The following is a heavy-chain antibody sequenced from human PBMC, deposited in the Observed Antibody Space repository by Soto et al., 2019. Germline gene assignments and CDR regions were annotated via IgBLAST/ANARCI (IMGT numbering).Heavy chain of an antibody. CDR3: ARVTTVTTSWFDP. D-gene: IGHD4-4*01. V-gene: IGHV1-69*13. Sequence: RASVKVSCKASGGTFSSYAISWVRQAPGQGLEWMGGIIPIFGTANYAQKLQGRVTITADESTSTAYMELSSLRSEDTAVYYCARVTTVTTSWFDPWGQGTLVTVSS. CDR2: IIPIFGTA. CDR1: GGTFSSYA. J-gene: IGHJ5*02.